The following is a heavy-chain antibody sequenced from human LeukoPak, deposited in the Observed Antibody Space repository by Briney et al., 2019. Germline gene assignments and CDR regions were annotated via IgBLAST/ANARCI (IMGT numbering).Heavy chain of an antibody. CDR1: GYTFTSYG. Sequence: GASVKVSCKASGYTFTSYGISWVRQAPGQGLEWMGRIIPILGIANYAQKFQGRVTITADKSTSTAYMELSSLRSEDTAVYYCARGAVAGPGYFDYWGQGTLVTVSS. J-gene: IGHJ4*02. D-gene: IGHD6-19*01. CDR3: ARGAVAGPGYFDY. V-gene: IGHV1-69*04. CDR2: IIPILGIA.